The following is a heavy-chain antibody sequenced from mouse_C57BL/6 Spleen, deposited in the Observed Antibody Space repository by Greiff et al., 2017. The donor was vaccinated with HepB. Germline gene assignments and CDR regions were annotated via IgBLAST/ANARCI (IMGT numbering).Heavy chain of an antibody. J-gene: IGHJ1*03. CDR2: ISSGSSTI. Sequence: EVKVVESGGGLVKPGGSLKLSCAASGFTFSDYGMHWVRQAPEKGLEWVAYISSGSSTIYYADTVKGRFTISRDNAKNTLFLQMTSLRSEDTAMYYCARPPTVVAPYWYFDVWGTGTTVTVSS. CDR3: ARPPTVVAPYWYFDV. V-gene: IGHV5-17*01. CDR1: GFTFSDYG. D-gene: IGHD1-1*01.